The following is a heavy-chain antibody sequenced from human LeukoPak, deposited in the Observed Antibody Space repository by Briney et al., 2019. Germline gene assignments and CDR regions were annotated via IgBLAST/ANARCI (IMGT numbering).Heavy chain of an antibody. CDR2: IRFDGSNK. CDR1: GFTFNDYG. CDR3: AKDGARSHSGNYYRSQAFDI. V-gene: IGHV3-30*02. J-gene: IGHJ3*02. Sequence: SGGSLRLSCAASGFTFNDYGLHWVRQTPGKGLEWVAFIRFDGSNKYYADSVKGRFTISRDNSKNSLSLQMNSLRAEDTAVYYCAKDGARSHSGNYYRSQAFDIWGQGTMVTVSS. D-gene: IGHD1-26*01.